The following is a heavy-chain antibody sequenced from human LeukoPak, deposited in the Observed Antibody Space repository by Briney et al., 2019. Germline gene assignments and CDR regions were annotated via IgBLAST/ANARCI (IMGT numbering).Heavy chain of an antibody. CDR3: ATLGHSNYTWFDP. CDR1: GFTVSSNY. Sequence: GGSLRLSCAASGFTVSSNYMSWVRQAPGKGLEWVSVIYSGGSTYYADPVKGRFTISRDNSKNTLYLQMNSLRAEDTAVYYCATLGHSNYTWFDPWGQGTLVTVSS. J-gene: IGHJ5*02. D-gene: IGHD4-11*01. V-gene: IGHV3-53*01. CDR2: IYSGGST.